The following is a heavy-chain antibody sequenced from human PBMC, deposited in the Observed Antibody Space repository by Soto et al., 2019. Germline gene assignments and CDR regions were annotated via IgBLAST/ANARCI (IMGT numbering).Heavy chain of an antibody. D-gene: IGHD6-19*01. V-gene: IGHV1-69*12. Sequence: QVQLVQSGAEVKKPGSSVKVSCKASGGTFSSYAISWVRQAPGQGLEWMGGIIPIFGTANYAQKFQGRVTITADESTSTAYLELSSLRSEDTAVYYCARDMAFVEQWLFGMDVWGQGTTVTVSS. J-gene: IGHJ6*02. CDR1: GGTFSSYA. CDR2: IIPIFGTA. CDR3: ARDMAFVEQWLFGMDV.